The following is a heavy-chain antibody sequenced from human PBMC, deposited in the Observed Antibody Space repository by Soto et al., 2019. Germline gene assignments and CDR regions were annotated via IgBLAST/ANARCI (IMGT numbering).Heavy chain of an antibody. Sequence: PGGSLRLSCAASGFTFSSYSMNWARQAPGRGLEWVSSISSSSSYIYYADSVKGRFTISRDNAKNSLYLQMNSLRAEDTAVYYCAREWDSGSPGVWDYWGQGTLVTVSS. V-gene: IGHV3-21*01. J-gene: IGHJ4*02. CDR2: ISSSSSYI. D-gene: IGHD1-26*01. CDR1: GFTFSSYS. CDR3: AREWDSGSPGVWDY.